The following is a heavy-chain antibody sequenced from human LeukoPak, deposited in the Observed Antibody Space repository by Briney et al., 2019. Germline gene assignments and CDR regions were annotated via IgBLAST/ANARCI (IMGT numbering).Heavy chain of an antibody. J-gene: IGHJ5*02. Sequence: PSETLSLTCTVSGGSISSISYYWGWLRQPPGKGLEWIGSIYYSGSTYYNPSLKSRVTISVDTSKNQFSLKLSSVTAADTAVYYCARDQGIGFLEWLGSWFDPWGQGTLVTVSS. V-gene: IGHV4-39*07. CDR2: IYYSGST. D-gene: IGHD3-3*01. CDR3: ARDQGIGFLEWLGSWFDP. CDR1: GGSISSISYY.